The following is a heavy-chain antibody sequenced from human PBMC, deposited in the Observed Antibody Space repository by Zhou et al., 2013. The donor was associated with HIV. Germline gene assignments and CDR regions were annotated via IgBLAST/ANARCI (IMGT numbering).Heavy chain of an antibody. CDR2: IIPIFGRP. CDR3: AIKGTGDRGWFDP. Sequence: QVQLVQSGAEVKKPGSSVRVSCKAPGGTFSSYDISWVRQAPGQGLEWMGGIIPIFGRPRYAEKFQDRVTITTDGSTNTAYMELDSLTPEDTAVYFCAIKGTGDRGWFDPWGQGSLVTVSS. D-gene: IGHD7-27*01. CDR1: GGTFSSYD. V-gene: IGHV1-69*05. J-gene: IGHJ5*02.